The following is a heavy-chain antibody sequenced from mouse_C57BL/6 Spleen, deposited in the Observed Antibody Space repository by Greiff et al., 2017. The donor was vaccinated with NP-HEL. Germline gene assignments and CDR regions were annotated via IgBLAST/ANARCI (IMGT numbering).Heavy chain of an antibody. CDR2: ISYDGSN. J-gene: IGHJ4*01. V-gene: IGHV3-6*01. CDR3: ARERRNAMDY. Sequence: EVQLQESGPGLVKPSQSLSLTCSVTGYSITSGYYWNWIRQLPGNKLEWMGYISYDGSNNYNPSLKNRISITRDTSKNQFFLKLNSVTTEDTATYYCARERRNAMDYWGQGTSVTVSS. CDR1: GYSITSGYY.